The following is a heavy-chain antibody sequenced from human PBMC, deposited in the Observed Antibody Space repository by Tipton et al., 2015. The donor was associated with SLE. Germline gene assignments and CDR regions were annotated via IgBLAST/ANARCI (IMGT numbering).Heavy chain of an antibody. D-gene: IGHD1/OR15-1a*01. CDR3: ARAPPGTFYMDV. V-gene: IGHV3-21*01. CDR2: ITRSSNLI. J-gene: IGHJ6*03. Sequence: SLRLSCEASEFTFSTYTMAWVRQAPGTGLEWVSSITRSSNLILYGDSVRGRFTISRDNAKNSLYLQMGDLRAEDTAIYYCARAPPGTFYMDVWGKGTTVTVSS. CDR1: EFTFSTYT.